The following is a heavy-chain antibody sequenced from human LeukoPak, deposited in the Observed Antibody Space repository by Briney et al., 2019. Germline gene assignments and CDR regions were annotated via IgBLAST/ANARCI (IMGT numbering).Heavy chain of an antibody. CDR2: ISGSGGAT. CDR3: ARDAYYDFWSGYPRYFDY. D-gene: IGHD3-3*01. J-gene: IGHJ4*02. Sequence: GGSLRLSCAASAFSFNTYAMTWVRQAPGKGLEWVSAISGSGGATYYRGSVKGRFTISRDNSKNTVYLQMNSLRAEDTAVYYCARDAYYDFWSGYPRYFDYWGQGTLVTVSS. V-gene: IGHV3-23*01. CDR1: AFSFNTYA.